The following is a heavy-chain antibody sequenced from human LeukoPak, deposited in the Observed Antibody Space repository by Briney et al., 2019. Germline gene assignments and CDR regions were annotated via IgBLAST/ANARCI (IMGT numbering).Heavy chain of an antibody. CDR2: INHSGST. D-gene: IGHD4-17*01. Sequence: SETLSLTCAVYGGSFSGYYWSWIRQPPGKGLEWIREINHSGSTNYNPSLKSRVTISVDTSKNQFSLKLSSVTAADTAVYYCATAPLRYGDYGYPEYFQHWGQGILVPVSS. J-gene: IGHJ1*01. V-gene: IGHV4-34*01. CDR1: GGSFSGYY. CDR3: ATAPLRYGDYGYPEYFQH.